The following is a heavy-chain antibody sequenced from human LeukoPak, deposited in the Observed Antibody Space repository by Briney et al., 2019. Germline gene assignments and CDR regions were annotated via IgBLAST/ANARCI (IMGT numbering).Heavy chain of an antibody. V-gene: IGHV4-4*02. CDR1: GGSISSSNW. J-gene: IGHJ6*02. CDR3: ARATGDDYGDYGMDV. Sequence: SGTLSLTCAVSGGSISSSNWWSWVRPPPGKGLEWIGEIYHSGSTNYNPSLKSRVTISVDKSKNQFSLKLSSVTAADTAVYYCARATGDDYGDYGMDVWGQGTTVTVSS. CDR2: IYHSGST. D-gene: IGHD4-17*01.